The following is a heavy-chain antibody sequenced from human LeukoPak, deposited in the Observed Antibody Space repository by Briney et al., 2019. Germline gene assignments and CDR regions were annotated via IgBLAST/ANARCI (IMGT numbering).Heavy chain of an antibody. Sequence: SETLSLTCTVSGGSISSYYWSWIRQSPGKGLEWIGYIYYSGSTNYNPSLKSRVTISVDTSKNQFSLKLSSVTAADTAVYYCARDRIAAAGTFYYYYGMDVWGQGTTVTVSS. CDR3: ARDRIAAAGTFYYYYGMDV. CDR1: GGSISSYY. D-gene: IGHD6-13*01. CDR2: IYYSGST. J-gene: IGHJ6*02. V-gene: IGHV4-59*01.